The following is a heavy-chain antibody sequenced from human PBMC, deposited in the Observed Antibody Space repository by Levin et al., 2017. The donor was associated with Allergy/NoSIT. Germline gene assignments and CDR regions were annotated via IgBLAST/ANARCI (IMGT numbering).Heavy chain of an antibody. V-gene: IGHV3-13*01. Sequence: LSLTCAASGFTLSTYDLHWVRQATGKGLEWVSAIGIAGDTYYPGSVKGRFTISRENAKNSLYLQMNSLRAGDTAVYYCARAIQTDTDAFDIWGQGTMVTVSS. CDR3: ARAIQTDTDAFDI. D-gene: IGHD1-1*01. J-gene: IGHJ3*02. CDR2: IGIAGDT. CDR1: GFTLSTYD.